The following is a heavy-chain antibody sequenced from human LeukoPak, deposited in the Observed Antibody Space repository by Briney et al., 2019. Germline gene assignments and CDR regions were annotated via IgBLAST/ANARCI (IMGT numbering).Heavy chain of an antibody. CDR2: IYYSGST. CDR3: ARGLGVTTKFDY. J-gene: IGHJ4*02. D-gene: IGHD4-17*01. Sequence: PSETLSLTCTVSGGSISSGGYYWSWIRQHPGKGLELIGYIYYSGSTYYNPSLKSRVTISVDTSKNQVSLKLSSVTAADTAVYYCARGLGVTTKFDYWGQGTLVTVSS. V-gene: IGHV4-31*03. CDR1: GGSISSGGYY.